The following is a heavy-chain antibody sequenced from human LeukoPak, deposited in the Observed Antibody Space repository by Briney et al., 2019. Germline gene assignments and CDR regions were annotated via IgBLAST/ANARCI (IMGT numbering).Heavy chain of an antibody. Sequence: GGSLRLSCAASGFTFSDYYMSWIRQAPGRGLECVSYISPTGSFTNYAGSVKGRFTISRDNAKNSLYLQMHSLRAEDTAVYYCAPTGKVTVGIGYWGQGTLVTVSS. CDR1: GFTFSDYY. V-gene: IGHV3-11*06. D-gene: IGHD2-21*02. CDR2: ISPTGSFT. CDR3: APTGKVTVGIGY. J-gene: IGHJ4*02.